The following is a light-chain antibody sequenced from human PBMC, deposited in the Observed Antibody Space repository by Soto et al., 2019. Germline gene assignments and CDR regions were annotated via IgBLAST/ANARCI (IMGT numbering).Light chain of an antibody. Sequence: IVFTQSPCTVSLSPGERVTLSCRASQSVTTRLAWYQHKPGQAPTLLMSGASNRASGVPVRFSGSGSGTDFTLTITSLEPEDFALYYCQQYGGSPITFGLGTRLENK. V-gene: IGKV3-20*01. J-gene: IGKJ5*01. CDR2: GAS. CDR3: QQYGGSPIT. CDR1: QSVTTR.